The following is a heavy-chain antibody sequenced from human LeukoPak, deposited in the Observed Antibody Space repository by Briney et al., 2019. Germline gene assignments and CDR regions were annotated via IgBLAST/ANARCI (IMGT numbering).Heavy chain of an antibody. CDR3: ARDSSVSMVRGVQPDY. V-gene: IGHV1-18*01. CDR1: GYTFTSYG. J-gene: IGHJ4*02. D-gene: IGHD3-10*01. Sequence: ASVKVSCKASGYTFTSYGISWVRQAPGQGLEWMGWISAYNGNTNYAQKLQGRVTMTTDTSTSIAYMELRSLRSDDTAVYYCARDSSVSMVRGVQPDYWGQGTLVTVSS. CDR2: ISAYNGNT.